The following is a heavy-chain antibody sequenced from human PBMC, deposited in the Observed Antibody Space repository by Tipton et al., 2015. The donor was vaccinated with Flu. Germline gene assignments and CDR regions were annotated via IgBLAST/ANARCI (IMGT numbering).Heavy chain of an antibody. CDR3: ARGYSGSSIDS. D-gene: IGHD5-12*01. CDR1: GFTFSSYA. J-gene: IGHJ4*02. V-gene: IGHV3-23*01. Sequence: SLRLSCAASGFTFSSYAMSWVRQAPGKGLQWVSTIVGSGDSTYYADSVKGRFTTSRDNSRNTLYLQMNTLRAEDTAVYYCARGYSGSSIDSWGQGTLVTVSS. CDR2: IVGSGDST.